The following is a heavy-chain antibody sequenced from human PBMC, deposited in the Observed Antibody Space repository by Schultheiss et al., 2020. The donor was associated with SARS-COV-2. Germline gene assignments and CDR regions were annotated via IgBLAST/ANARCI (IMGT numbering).Heavy chain of an antibody. D-gene: IGHD6-6*01. Sequence: GGSLRLSCAASGFTFSSYAMSWVRQAPGKGLEWVSAISGSGGSTYYADSVKGRFTISRDNSKNTLYLQMNSLRAEDTAVYYCARDRFRIAARPRYNWFDPWGQGTLVTVSS. CDR3: ARDRFRIAARPRYNWFDP. V-gene: IGHV3-23*01. CDR1: GFTFSSYA. CDR2: ISGSGGST. J-gene: IGHJ5*02.